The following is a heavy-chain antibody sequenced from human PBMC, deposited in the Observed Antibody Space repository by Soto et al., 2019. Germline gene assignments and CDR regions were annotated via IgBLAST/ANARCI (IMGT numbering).Heavy chain of an antibody. CDR3: ARNHCSGGSCYSPYYYYYYMDV. V-gene: IGHV4-59*08. Sequence: SETLSLTCTVSGGSISSYYLSWIRQPPGKGLEWIGYIYYSGSTNYNPSLKSRVTISVDTSKNQFSLKLSSVTAADTAVYYCARNHCSGGSCYSPYYYYYYMDVWGKGTTVTVSS. CDR1: GGSISSYY. J-gene: IGHJ6*03. D-gene: IGHD2-15*01. CDR2: IYYSGST.